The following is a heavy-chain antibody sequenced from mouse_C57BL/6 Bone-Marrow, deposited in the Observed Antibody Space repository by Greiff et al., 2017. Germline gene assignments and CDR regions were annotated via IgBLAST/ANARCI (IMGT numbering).Heavy chain of an antibody. Sequence: QVQLQQPGAELVRPGSSVKLSCKASGYTFTSYWMDWVKHRPGQGLEWIGNIYPSDSETHYNQKFKDKATLTVDKSSSTAYMQLSSLTSEDSAVYYGARRWDRYCFDYWGQGTTLTVSA. D-gene: IGHD4-1*01. J-gene: IGHJ2*01. V-gene: IGHV1-61*01. CDR3: ARRWDRYCFDY. CDR1: GYTFTSYW. CDR2: IYPSDSET.